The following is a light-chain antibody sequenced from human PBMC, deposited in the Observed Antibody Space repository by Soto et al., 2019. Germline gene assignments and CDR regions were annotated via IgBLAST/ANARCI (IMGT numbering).Light chain of an antibody. CDR3: CSYAGTYTWI. V-gene: IGLV2-11*01. J-gene: IGLJ2*01. CDR2: DVT. CDR1: SSNVGSYNY. Sequence: QSALTQPRSVSGSPGQSVTISCTGTSSNVGSYNYVSWYQQHPGQVPELIIYDVTKRPSGVPDRFSGSKSGNTASLTISGLQVDDEADYYCCSYAGTYTWIFGGGTQLTVL.